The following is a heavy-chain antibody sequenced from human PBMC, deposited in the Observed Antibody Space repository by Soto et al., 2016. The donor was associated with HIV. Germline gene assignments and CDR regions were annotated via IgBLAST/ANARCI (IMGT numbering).Heavy chain of an antibody. J-gene: IGHJ4*02. CDR1: GFPFSSYW. V-gene: IGHV3-74*03. Sequence: EVQLVESGGDLVQPGGSLRLSCAGSGFPFSSYWMHWVRQAPGKGLVWVSYINTDGSRTEYADSVKGRFTISRDNAKNTVYLQMNSLRVEDTAVYYCTRDFSNSWYEYWGQGTLVTSPQ. CDR3: TRDFSNSWYEY. CDR2: INTDGSRT. D-gene: IGHD6-13*01.